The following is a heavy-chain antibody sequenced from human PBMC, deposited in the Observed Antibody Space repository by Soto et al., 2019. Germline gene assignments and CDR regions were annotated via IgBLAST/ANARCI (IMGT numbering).Heavy chain of an antibody. CDR1: GHTISNYA. Sequence: GASVKVSCKASGHTISNYAIHWMRQAPGQRPEWMGWINTGNGGTKYSQKFRGRVTISSDTSASTVYMDLSSLTSEDTAVFFCARGLASSTVGYYYYGMDVWGHGTTVTVSS. CDR3: ARGLASSTVGYYYYGMDV. CDR2: INTGNGGT. J-gene: IGHJ6*02. D-gene: IGHD2-15*01. V-gene: IGHV1-3*04.